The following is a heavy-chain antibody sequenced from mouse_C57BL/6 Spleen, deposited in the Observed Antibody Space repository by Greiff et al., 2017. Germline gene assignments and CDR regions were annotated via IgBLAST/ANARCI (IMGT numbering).Heavy chain of an antibody. V-gene: IGHV1-74*01. CDR2: IHPSDSDT. CDR3: AIPNWEGPFAY. CDR1: GYTFTSYW. Sequence: QVQLKQPGAELVKPGASVKVSCKASGYTFTSYWMHWVKQRPGQGLEWIGRIHPSDSDTNYNQKFKGKATLTVDKSSSTAYMQLSSLTSEDSAVYYWAIPNWEGPFAYWGQGTLVTVSA. J-gene: IGHJ3*01. D-gene: IGHD4-1*01.